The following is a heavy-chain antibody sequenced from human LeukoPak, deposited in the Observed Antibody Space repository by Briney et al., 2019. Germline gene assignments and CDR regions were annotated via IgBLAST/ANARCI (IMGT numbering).Heavy chain of an antibody. D-gene: IGHD6-6*01. CDR1: GFTSSSYS. V-gene: IGHV3-21*01. CDR3: ARGTRIAARLFDY. Sequence: PGGSLRLSCAASGFTSSSYSRNWVRQAPGKGLEWVSSISSSSSYIYYADSVKGRFTISRDNAKNSLYLQMNSLRAEDTAVYYCARGTRIAARLFDYWGQGTLVTVSS. J-gene: IGHJ4*02. CDR2: ISSSSSYI.